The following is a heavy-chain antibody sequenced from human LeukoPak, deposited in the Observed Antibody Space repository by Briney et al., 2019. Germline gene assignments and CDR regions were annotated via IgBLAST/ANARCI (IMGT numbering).Heavy chain of an antibody. CDR2: INPTDGTT. CDR3: ARGPTDMDFDY. V-gene: IGHV1-46*01. Sequence: ASVKVSCKASGYTFTKSDYVHWVRQAPGRGLEWMGIINPTDGTTFYAQKFQGRVTMTRDTSTNTVYMELSSLRSEGTAVFYCARGPTDMDFDYWGQESLVTVSS. J-gene: IGHJ4*02. CDR1: GYTFTKSDY.